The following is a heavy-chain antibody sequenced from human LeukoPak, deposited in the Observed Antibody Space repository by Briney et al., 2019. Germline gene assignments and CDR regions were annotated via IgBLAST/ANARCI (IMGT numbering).Heavy chain of an antibody. J-gene: IGHJ4*02. D-gene: IGHD6-13*01. Sequence: GESLKISCKGSGYKFSSYWIGWVRHMPGKGLEWMGIIYPGDSDTRYSPSFQGQVTISADKSISTTYLQWSSLKASHTAFYYCARLLGYSSSWEHFDYWGQGTLVTVSS. CDR3: ARLLGYSSSWEHFDY. CDR2: IYPGDSDT. CDR1: GYKFSSYW. V-gene: IGHV5-51*01.